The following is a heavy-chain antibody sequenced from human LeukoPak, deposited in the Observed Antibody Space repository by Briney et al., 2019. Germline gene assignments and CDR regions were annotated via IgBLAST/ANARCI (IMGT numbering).Heavy chain of an antibody. V-gene: IGHV4-59*12. Sequence: SETLSLTCTVSGGSISSYYWSWIRQPPGKGLEWIGYIYYSGSTNYNPSLKSRVTISVDTSKNQFSLKLSSVTAADTAVYYCARGQIRTIFGVVIPRPFDSWGQGTLVTVSS. CDR2: IYYSGST. CDR3: ARGQIRTIFGVVIPRPFDS. CDR1: GGSISSYY. J-gene: IGHJ4*02. D-gene: IGHD3-3*01.